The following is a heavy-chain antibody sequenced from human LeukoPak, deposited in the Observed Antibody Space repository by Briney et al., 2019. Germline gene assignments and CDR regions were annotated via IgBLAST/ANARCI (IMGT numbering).Heavy chain of an antibody. V-gene: IGHV1-2*06. Sequence: ASVKVSCKASGYTFTGYYMHRVRQAPGQGLEWMGRINPNSGGTNYAQKFQGRVTMTRDTSISTAYMELSRLRSDDTAVYYCARAPVGGSYNPFDYWGQGTLVTVSS. J-gene: IGHJ4*02. D-gene: IGHD1-26*01. CDR2: INPNSGGT. CDR3: ARAPVGGSYNPFDY. CDR1: GYTFTGYY.